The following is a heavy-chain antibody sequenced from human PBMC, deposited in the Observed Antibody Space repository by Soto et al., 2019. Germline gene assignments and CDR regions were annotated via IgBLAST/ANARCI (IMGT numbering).Heavy chain of an antibody. Sequence: ASVKVSCKASGYTFTTHYIHWVRQAPGQGPEWMGIIDPRGGSAGYAQRFQVSVTMTRDTPTSTFYMELSSLRSEDTAVYHCARGNDLPYYYYGLDVWGQGTTVTVSS. CDR2: IDPRGGSA. J-gene: IGHJ6*02. D-gene: IGHD1-1*01. V-gene: IGHV1-46*03. CDR1: GYTFTTHY. CDR3: ARGNDLPYYYYGLDV.